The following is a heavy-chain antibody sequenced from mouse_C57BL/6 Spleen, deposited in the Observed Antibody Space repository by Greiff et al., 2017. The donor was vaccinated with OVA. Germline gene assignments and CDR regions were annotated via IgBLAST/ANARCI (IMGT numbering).Heavy chain of an antibody. V-gene: IGHV1-80*01. CDR1: GYAFSSYW. CDR2: IYPGDGDT. J-gene: IGHJ4*01. Sequence: QVQLQQSGAELVKPGASVEISCKASGYAFSSYWMNWVKQRPGKGLEWIGQIYPGDGDTNYNGKFKGKATLTADKSSSTAYMQLSSLTSEDSAVYFCARSRGYYYGVDYWGQGTSVTVSS. D-gene: IGHD1-1*01. CDR3: ARSRGYYYGVDY.